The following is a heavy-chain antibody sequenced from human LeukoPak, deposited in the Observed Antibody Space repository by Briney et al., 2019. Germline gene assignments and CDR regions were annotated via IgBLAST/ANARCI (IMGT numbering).Heavy chain of an antibody. V-gene: IGHV3-7*04. J-gene: IGHJ4*02. D-gene: IGHD6-13*01. CDR3: ARAPYGYSSSWYDY. CDR2: IKQDGSEK. Sequence: PGGSLRLSCAASGFTFSSHWMSWVRQAPGKGLEWVANIKQDGSEKYYVDSVKGRFTISRDNAKNSLYLQMNSLRAEDTAVYYCARAPYGYSSSWYDYWGQGTLVTVSS. CDR1: GFTFSSHW.